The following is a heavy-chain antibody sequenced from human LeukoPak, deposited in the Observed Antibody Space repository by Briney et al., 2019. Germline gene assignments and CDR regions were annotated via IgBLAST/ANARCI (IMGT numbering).Heavy chain of an antibody. V-gene: IGHV3-53*01. D-gene: IGHD4-17*01. CDR3: IVFGDSNH. J-gene: IGHJ5*02. CDR1: GLTGIHNY. CDR2: IHTSGDT. Sequence: PGGPLRLSCAASGLTGIHNYGSGVGKDPGTGLEWVSAIHTSGDTCHADPVKGRFTISRDTSKNTLYLQINSLRVEDTAVYYCIVFGDSNHWGQGTLVTVSS.